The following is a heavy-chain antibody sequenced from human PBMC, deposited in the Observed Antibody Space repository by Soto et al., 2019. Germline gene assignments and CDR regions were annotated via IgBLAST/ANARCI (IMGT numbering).Heavy chain of an antibody. Sequence: GGSLRLSCAASGFIFNNYAMTWVRQAPGKGLEWVSTVTASGGGTFYANSVKGRFTTSRDNSRNTLHLQMSSLRVEDTALYYCAKALVPALTAKFGYWGQGTLVTVSS. D-gene: IGHD5-18*01. CDR2: VTASGGGT. CDR1: GFIFNNYA. CDR3: AKALVPALTAKFGY. V-gene: IGHV3-23*01. J-gene: IGHJ4*02.